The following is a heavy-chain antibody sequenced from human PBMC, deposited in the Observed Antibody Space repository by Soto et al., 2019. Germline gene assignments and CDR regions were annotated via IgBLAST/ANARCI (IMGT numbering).Heavy chain of an antibody. J-gene: IGHJ2*01. D-gene: IGHD4-17*01. V-gene: IGHV3-23*01. CDR1: GFTFSSYA. Sequence: EVQLLESGGGLVQPGGSLRLSCAASGFTFSSYAMIWFRQAPGKGLERVSVITDSAGNTNYADSVKGRFTISRDNSKNTLYPQMNSLRAEDTAVYYCAKPTVTSYWYFDLWGRGTLVTVSS. CDR3: AKPTVTSYWYFDL. CDR2: ITDSAGNT.